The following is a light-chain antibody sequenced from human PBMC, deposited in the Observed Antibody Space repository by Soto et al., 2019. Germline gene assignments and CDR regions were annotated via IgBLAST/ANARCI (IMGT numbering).Light chain of an antibody. V-gene: IGKV3D-20*01. CDR2: DAS. J-gene: IGKJ2*01. CDR1: QSVSSSS. CDR3: QQYCSSPYT. Sequence: EIVLTQSPATLSLTAGERATLSCGASQSVSSSSLAWYQQKPGLAPRLLIYDASSRATGIPDRFSGSGSGTDFTLTISRLEPEDFAVYYCQQYCSSPYTFGQGTKLEIK.